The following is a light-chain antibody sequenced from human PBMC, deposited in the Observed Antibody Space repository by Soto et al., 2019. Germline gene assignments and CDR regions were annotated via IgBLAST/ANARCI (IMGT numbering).Light chain of an antibody. CDR1: SSNIGSNY. CDR2: SNN. V-gene: IGLV1-47*02. J-gene: IGLJ2*01. CDR3: AAWDDSLSGRVL. Sequence: QSVLTQPPSASGTPGQRVTISCSGSSSNIGSNYVYWYQQLPGTAPKLLIYSNNQRPSGVPDRFSGSKSGTSASLAISGLRSEDEADYSCAAWDDSLSGRVLFGGGTKLTVL.